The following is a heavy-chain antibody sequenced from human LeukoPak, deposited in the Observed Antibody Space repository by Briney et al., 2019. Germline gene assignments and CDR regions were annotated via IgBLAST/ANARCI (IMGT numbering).Heavy chain of an antibody. D-gene: IGHD4-17*01. CDR1: DYTFITYG. J-gene: IGHJ4*02. CDR3: AREDDRSFGAYDC. CDR2: VSKYTGNA. V-gene: IGHV1-18*01. Sequence: GASVKVSCKASDYTFITYGIAWVRQAPGQGLEWMGWVSKYTGNADYAPKFQGRVSMTTDTSTRTAYMELRSLRPDDTAVYFCAREDDRSFGAYDCWGQGTLVTVS.